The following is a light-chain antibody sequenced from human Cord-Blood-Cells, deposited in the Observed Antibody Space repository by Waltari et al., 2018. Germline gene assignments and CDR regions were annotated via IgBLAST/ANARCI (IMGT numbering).Light chain of an antibody. CDR2: EVS. J-gene: IGLJ2*01. V-gene: IGLV2-8*01. Sequence: QSALTQPPSASGSPGQPVTISCTGTSSDVGGYNYVSWYQQHPGKAPKRLTYEVSKRPSGVPDRFSGSTSGNPASLTVSGLQAEDEADYYCSSYAGSNNLVFGGGTKLTVL. CDR1: SSDVGGYNY. CDR3: SSYAGSNNLV.